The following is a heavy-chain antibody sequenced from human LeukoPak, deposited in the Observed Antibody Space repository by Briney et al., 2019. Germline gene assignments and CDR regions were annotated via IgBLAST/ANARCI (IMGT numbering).Heavy chain of an antibody. J-gene: IGHJ4*02. CDR2: IYYSGST. CDR3: ARGGDSVYFDY. D-gene: IGHD3-16*01. Sequence: SETLSLTCTVSGGSISSYYWSWIRQPPGKGLEWIGDIYYSGSTNYNPSLESRVTISLDTSKNQFSLKLSSVTAADPAVYYCARGGDSVYFDYWGQGTLVTVSS. V-gene: IGHV4-59*01. CDR1: GGSISSYY.